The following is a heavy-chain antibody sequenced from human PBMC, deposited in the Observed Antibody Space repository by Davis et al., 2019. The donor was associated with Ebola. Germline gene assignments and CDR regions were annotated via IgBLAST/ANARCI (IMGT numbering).Heavy chain of an antibody. CDR3: ARAVVVMTATGAKYYLDY. CDR1: GDSITSFY. V-gene: IGHV4-59*01. Sequence: SETLSLTCTVSGDSITSFYWSWIRQPPGRRLEWIGYVYHTGNSHYNPSLKSRVTMSLDTSKNQFSLKLTSVTAADTAVYYCARAVVVMTATGAKYYLDYWGQGTLLTVSS. D-gene: IGHD2-21*02. CDR2: VYHTGNS. J-gene: IGHJ4*02.